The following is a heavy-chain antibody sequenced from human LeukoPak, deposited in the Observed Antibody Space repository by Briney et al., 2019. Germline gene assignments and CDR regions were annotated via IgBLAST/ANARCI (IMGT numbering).Heavy chain of an antibody. CDR1: GGSISSGGYS. D-gene: IGHD4-17*01. J-gene: IGHJ4*02. V-gene: IGHV4-30-2*01. Sequence: PSETLSLTCAVSGGSISSGGYSWSWIRQPPGKGLEWIGYIYHSGSTYYNPSLKSRVTISVDRSKNQFSLKLSSVTAADTAVYYCARSPDYVEDYWGQGTLVTVSS. CDR2: IYHSGST. CDR3: ARSPDYVEDY.